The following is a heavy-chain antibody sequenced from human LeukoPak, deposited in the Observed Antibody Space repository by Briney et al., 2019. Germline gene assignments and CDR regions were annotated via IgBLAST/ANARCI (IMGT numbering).Heavy chain of an antibody. CDR1: GFTFGDYA. CDR2: IRSKAYGGTT. CDR3: TRFPGYCSGGSCFKFDY. J-gene: IGHJ4*02. Sequence: GGSLRLSCTASGFTFGDYAMSWFRQAPGKGLEWVGLIRSKAYGGTTEYAASVKGRFTISRDDSKSIAYLQMNSLKTEDTAVYYCTRFPGYCSGGSCFKFDYWGQGTLVTVSS. V-gene: IGHV3-49*03. D-gene: IGHD2-15*01.